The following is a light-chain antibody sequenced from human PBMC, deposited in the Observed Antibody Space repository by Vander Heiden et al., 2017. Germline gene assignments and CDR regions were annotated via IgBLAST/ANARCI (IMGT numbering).Light chain of an antibody. CDR3: QQLNSYPDFT. V-gene: IGKV1-9*01. CDR1: QGISSY. CDR2: AAS. J-gene: IGKJ3*01. Sequence: SPSFLSASVGDRVTITCRASQGISSYLAWYQQKPGKAPKLLIYAASTLQSGVPSRFSGSGSGTEFTLTISSLQPEDFATYYCQQLNSYPDFTFGPGTKVDIK.